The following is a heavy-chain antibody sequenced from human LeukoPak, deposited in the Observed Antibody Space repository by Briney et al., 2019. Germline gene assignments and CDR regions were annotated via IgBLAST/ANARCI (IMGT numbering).Heavy chain of an antibody. CDR1: GYTFTSYY. J-gene: IGHJ4*02. CDR2: INPSGGST. D-gene: IGHD2-21*01. Sequence: ASVTVSCKASGYTFTSYYMHWVRQAPGQGLEWMGIINPSGGSTSYAQKFQGRVTMTRDTSTSTVYMELSSLRSEDTAVYYCARDDISRYYFDYWGQGTLVTVSS. CDR3: ARDDISRYYFDY. V-gene: IGHV1-46*01.